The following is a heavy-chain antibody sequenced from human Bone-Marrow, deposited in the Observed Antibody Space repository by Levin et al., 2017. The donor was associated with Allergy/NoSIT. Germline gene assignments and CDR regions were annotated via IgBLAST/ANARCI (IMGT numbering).Heavy chain of an antibody. CDR2: ISYDGSNK. CDR1: GFTFSSYG. Sequence: GASVKVSCAASGFTFSSYGMHWVRQAPGKGLEWVAVISYDGSNKYYADSVKGRFTISRDNSKNTLYLQMNSLRAEDTAVYYCAKDGVKYSPSLRGIDWFDPWGQGTLVTVSS. CDR3: AKDGVKYSPSLRGIDWFDP. V-gene: IGHV3-30*18. J-gene: IGHJ5*02. D-gene: IGHD3-16*01.